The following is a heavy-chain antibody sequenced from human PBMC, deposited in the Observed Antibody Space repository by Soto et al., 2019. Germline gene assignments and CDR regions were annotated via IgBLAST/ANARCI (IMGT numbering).Heavy chain of an antibody. D-gene: IGHD3-16*01. CDR2: IYRSGST. Sequence: GGSLRLSCAASGFTVSDNYMGWVRQAPGKGLEWVSVIYRSGSTHYADSVKGRFTISRDNSKNTLYLQMNTLRAEDTAVYFCARELESYGPVMDVWGQGTTVTVSS. J-gene: IGHJ6*02. V-gene: IGHV3-53*01. CDR1: GFTVSDNY. CDR3: ARELESYGPVMDV.